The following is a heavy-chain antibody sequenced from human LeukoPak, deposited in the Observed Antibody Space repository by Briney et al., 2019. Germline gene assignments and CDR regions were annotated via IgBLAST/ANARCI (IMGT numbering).Heavy chain of an antibody. J-gene: IGHJ4*02. V-gene: IGHV3-48*01. Sequence: GGSLRLSCAASGFTFSNHNMNWVRQPPGKGLEWISYISSDTSVIYYADSVKGRFTISRDNAKNSLFLQMTSLSAEDTAVYYCARDYFWASDYWGQGTLVAVSS. CDR3: ARDYFWASDY. CDR2: ISSDTSVI. D-gene: IGHD2/OR15-2a*01. CDR1: GFTFSNHN.